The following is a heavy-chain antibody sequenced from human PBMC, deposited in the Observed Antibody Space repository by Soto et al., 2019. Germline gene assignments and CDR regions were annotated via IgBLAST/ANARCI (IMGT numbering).Heavy chain of an antibody. CDR2: ISYDGSNK. CDR3: AKGTNYDFWSGYSTGDYGMDV. J-gene: IGHJ6*02. V-gene: IGHV3-30*18. D-gene: IGHD3-3*01. CDR1: GFTFSSYG. Sequence: QVQLVESGGGVVQPGRSLRLSCAASGFTFSSYGMHWVRQAPGKGLEWVAVISYDGSNKYYADSVKGRFTISRDNSKYTLYLQMNSLRADDTAVYYCAKGTNYDFWSGYSTGDYGMDVWGPGTTVTVSS.